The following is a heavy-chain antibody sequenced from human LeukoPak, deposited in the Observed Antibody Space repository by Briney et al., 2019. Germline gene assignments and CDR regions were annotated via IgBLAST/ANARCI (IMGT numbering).Heavy chain of an antibody. Sequence: SETLSLTXTVSGGSISSGDYYWSWIRQPPGKGLEWIGYIYYSGSTYYNPSLESRVTISVDTSKNQFSLKLSSVTAADTAVYYCARVPLYCSSTSCSTGRWFDPWGQGTLVTVSS. J-gene: IGHJ5*02. CDR3: ARVPLYCSSTSCSTGRWFDP. CDR1: GGSISSGDYY. D-gene: IGHD2-2*01. V-gene: IGHV4-30-4*08. CDR2: IYYSGST.